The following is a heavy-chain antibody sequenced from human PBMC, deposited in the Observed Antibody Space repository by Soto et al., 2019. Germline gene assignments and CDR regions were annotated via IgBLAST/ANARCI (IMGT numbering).Heavy chain of an antibody. D-gene: IGHD3-22*01. J-gene: IGHJ3*02. Sequence: QLQLQESGPGLVKPAETLSLICSVSGGSMSSSSYYWGWIRQPPGKGLEWIGNVYHSGSSYYNPSLKSRLTISVRPSKNQFSLTLNSVTAADTAVYYCARRQDYYDSSGYYNDAFDIWGQGTDVTVSS. CDR3: ARRQDYYDSSGYYNDAFDI. CDR2: VYHSGSS. V-gene: IGHV4-39*01. CDR1: GGSMSSSSYY.